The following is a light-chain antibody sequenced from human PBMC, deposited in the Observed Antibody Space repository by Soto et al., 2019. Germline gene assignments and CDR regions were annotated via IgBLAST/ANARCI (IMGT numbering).Light chain of an antibody. J-gene: IGLJ2*01. CDR1: SSDVGGYNY. V-gene: IGLV2-14*03. CDR3: SSYTSSNTPVV. CDR2: DVT. Sequence: QSALTQSASVSGSPGQSITISCTGTSSDVGGYNYVSWYQQHPGKAPKLMIYDVTNRPSGVSNRFSGSKSGNTASLTISGLQAEDEADYYCSSYTSSNTPVVFGGGTKVTVL.